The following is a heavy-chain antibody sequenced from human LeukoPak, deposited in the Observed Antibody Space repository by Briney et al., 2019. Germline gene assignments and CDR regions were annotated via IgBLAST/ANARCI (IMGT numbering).Heavy chain of an antibody. Sequence: GGSLRLSCAASGFTFSSYAMHWVRQAPGKRLEWVAVISYDGSNKYYADSVKGRFTISRDNAKNSLYLQMNSLRAEDTAVYYCARGGFNYGAFDIWGQGTMVTVSS. CDR2: ISYDGSNK. CDR3: ARGGFNYGAFDI. J-gene: IGHJ3*02. D-gene: IGHD5-24*01. V-gene: IGHV3-30*04. CDR1: GFTFSSYA.